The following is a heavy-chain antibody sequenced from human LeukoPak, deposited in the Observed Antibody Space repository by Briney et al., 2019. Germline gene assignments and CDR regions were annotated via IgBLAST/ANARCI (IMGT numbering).Heavy chain of an antibody. Sequence: PGGSLRLSCVASGFTFSTYAMSWVRQAPGKGLEWVSVISGGGYNTYYADSTKGRFSISRDISKSTLNLRMDSLRAEDTAVYYCARAEVGTAYFDSWGQGILVTVSS. V-gene: IGHV3-23*01. CDR1: GFTFSTYA. D-gene: IGHD1-7*01. J-gene: IGHJ4*02. CDR2: ISGGGYNT. CDR3: ARAEVGTAYFDS.